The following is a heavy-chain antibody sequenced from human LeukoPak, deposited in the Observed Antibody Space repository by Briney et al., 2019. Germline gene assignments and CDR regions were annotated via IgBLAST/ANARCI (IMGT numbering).Heavy chain of an antibody. Sequence: PGGSLRLSCATSGFAFTNYAMSWVRQAPGKGLEWVSAISGSASSTYYADSVKGRFTISRDNSRNTLYLQMNTLRAEDTAVYFCAKSPVSSCRGSFCYPFDYWGQGNLVTVSS. V-gene: IGHV3-23*01. J-gene: IGHJ4*02. D-gene: IGHD2-15*01. CDR3: AKSPVSSCRGSFCYPFDY. CDR2: ISGSASST. CDR1: GFAFTNYA.